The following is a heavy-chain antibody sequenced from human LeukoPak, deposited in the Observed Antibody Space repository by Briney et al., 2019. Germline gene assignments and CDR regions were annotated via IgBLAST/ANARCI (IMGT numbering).Heavy chain of an antibody. J-gene: IGHJ4*02. CDR3: ARETSGSYPYYFDY. V-gene: IGHV3-48*02. CDR1: GFTFSSYR. Sequence: GGSLRLSCAASGFTFSSYRMTWVRQAPGKGLEWVSYISSSSSTVYYADSVKGRFTISRDNAKNSLYLQMNSLRDEDTAVYYCARETSGSYPYYFDYWGQGTLVTVSS. CDR2: ISSSSSTV. D-gene: IGHD1-26*01.